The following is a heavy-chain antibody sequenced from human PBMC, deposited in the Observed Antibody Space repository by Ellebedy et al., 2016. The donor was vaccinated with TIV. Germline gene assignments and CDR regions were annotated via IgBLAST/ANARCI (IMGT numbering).Heavy chain of an antibody. J-gene: IGHJ4*02. V-gene: IGHV4-59*01. CDR3: GRSSRKYISGHDY. CDR1: GGSISSYY. CDR2: IDYSGNT. Sequence: MPSETLSLTCTVSGGSISSYYWSRIRQPPGKGLEWIGYIDYSGNTNYNPSLKSRVTISVDTSKNQFSLKLSSVTAADTAVYYCGRSSRKYISGHDYWGQGTLVTVSS. D-gene: IGHD3-22*01.